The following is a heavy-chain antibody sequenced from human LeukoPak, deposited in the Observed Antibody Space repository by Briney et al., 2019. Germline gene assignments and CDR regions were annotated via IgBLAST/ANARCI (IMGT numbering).Heavy chain of an antibody. V-gene: IGHV1-2*02. CDR1: GYTFTGYY. Sequence: GASVKVSCKASGYTFTGYYMHWVRQAPGQGLEWMGYIYPNSGATKYAQKLQGRVTMTRDTSISTAYMELSRLRSDDTAVYYCGTLLSNGPFDYWGQGSLVTVSS. J-gene: IGHJ4*02. CDR2: IYPNSGAT. CDR3: GTLLSNGPFDY.